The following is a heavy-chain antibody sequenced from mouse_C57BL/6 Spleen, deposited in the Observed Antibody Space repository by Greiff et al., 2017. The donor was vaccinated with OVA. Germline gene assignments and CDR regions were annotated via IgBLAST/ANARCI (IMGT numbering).Heavy chain of an antibody. CDR1: GYAFSSYW. D-gene: IGHD2-3*01. CDR2: IYPGDGDT. CDR3: ARLGDGYYFDY. V-gene: IGHV1-80*01. Sequence: QVQLKQSGAELVKPGASVKISCKASGYAFSSYWMNWVKQRPGKGLEWIGQIYPGDGDTNYNGKFKGKATLTADKSSSTAYMQLSSLTSEDSAVYFCARLGDGYYFDYWGQGTTLTVSS. J-gene: IGHJ2*01.